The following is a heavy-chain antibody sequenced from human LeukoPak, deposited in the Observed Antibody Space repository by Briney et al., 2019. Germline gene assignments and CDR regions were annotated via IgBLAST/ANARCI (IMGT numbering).Heavy chain of an antibody. CDR2: INHSGST. J-gene: IGHJ3*02. V-gene: IGHV4-34*01. D-gene: IGHD3-9*01. CDR3: ARLPPYYDILTGYDAFDI. Sequence: SETLSLTCAVYGGSFSGYYWSWIRQPPGKGLEWIGEINHSGSTNYNPSLKSRVTISVDTSKNQFSLKLSSVTAADTAVYYCARLPPYYDILTGYDAFDIWGQGTMVTVSS. CDR1: GGSFSGYY.